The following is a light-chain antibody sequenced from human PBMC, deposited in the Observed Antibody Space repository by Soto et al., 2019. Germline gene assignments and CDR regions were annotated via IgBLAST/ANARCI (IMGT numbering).Light chain of an antibody. Sequence: QSVLTQPPSVSEAPRQRVTISCSGSSSNVGINAVNWYQHVPGKPPKLLVYHDNLLPSGVSDRFSGSMSGTSASLAISGLQSEDEGDYYCAAWDDRLNGAVFGGGTELTVL. J-gene: IGLJ3*02. CDR1: SSNVGINA. CDR2: HDN. V-gene: IGLV1-36*01. CDR3: AAWDDRLNGAV.